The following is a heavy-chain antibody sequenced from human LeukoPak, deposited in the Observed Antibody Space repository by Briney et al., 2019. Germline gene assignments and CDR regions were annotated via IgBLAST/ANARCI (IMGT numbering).Heavy chain of an antibody. Sequence: PSETLSLTCAVYGGSFSGYYWSWIRQPPGKGLEWIGEINHSGSTNYNPSLKSRVTISVDTSKNQFSLKLSSVTAADTAVYYCARANGVPEYGMDVWGQGPRSPSP. CDR1: GGSFSGYY. D-gene: IGHD4-17*01. CDR2: INHSGST. J-gene: IGHJ6*02. CDR3: ARANGVPEYGMDV. V-gene: IGHV4-34*01.